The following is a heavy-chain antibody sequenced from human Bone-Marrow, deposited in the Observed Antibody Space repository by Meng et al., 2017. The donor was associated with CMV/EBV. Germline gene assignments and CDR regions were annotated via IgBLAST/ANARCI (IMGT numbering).Heavy chain of an antibody. CDR3: ARRSYYPDYSYYGMDV. CDR2: ISAYNGNT. V-gene: IGHV1-18*01. J-gene: IGHJ6*02. D-gene: IGHD1-26*01. CDR1: GYTFTSYG. Sequence: ASVKVSCKASGYTFTSYGISWVRQAPGQGLEWMGWISAYNGNTNYAQKLQGRVTMTTDTSTSTAYMELRRLRSDDTAVYYCARRSYYPDYSYYGMDVWGQGTTVTVSS.